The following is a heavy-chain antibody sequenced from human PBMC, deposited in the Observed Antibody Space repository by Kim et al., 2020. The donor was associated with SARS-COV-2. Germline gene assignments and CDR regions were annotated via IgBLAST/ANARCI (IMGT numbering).Heavy chain of an antibody. CDR3: ARAVAGTYYYGMDV. CDR1: GFTFSSYA. Sequence: GGSLRLSCAASGFTFSSYAMHWVRQAPGKGLEWVAVISYDGSNKYYADSVKGRFTISSDNSKNTLYLQMNSLRAEDTAVYYCARAVAGTYYYGMDVWGQGTTVTVSS. CDR2: ISYDGSNK. D-gene: IGHD6-19*01. J-gene: IGHJ6*02. V-gene: IGHV3-30*04.